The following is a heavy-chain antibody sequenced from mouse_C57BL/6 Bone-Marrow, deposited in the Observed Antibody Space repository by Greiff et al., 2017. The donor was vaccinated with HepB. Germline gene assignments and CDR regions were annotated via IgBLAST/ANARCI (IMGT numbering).Heavy chain of an antibody. Sequence: EVKLMESGAELVRPGASVKLSCTASGFNIKDDYMHWVKQRPEQGLEWIGWIDPENGDTEYASKFQGKATITADTSSNTAYLQLSSLTSEDTAVYYCTQTAQATYFDYWGQGTTLTVSS. CDR3: TQTAQATYFDY. CDR1: GFNIKDDY. J-gene: IGHJ2*01. D-gene: IGHD3-2*02. V-gene: IGHV14-4*01. CDR2: IDPENGDT.